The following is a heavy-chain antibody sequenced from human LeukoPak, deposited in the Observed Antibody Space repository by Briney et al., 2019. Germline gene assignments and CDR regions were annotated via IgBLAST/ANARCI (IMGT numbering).Heavy chain of an antibody. CDR3: ARGGDHHDY. V-gene: IGHV1-18*01. CDR2: ISVYKGTA. D-gene: IGHD2-21*02. Sequence: EASVKVSCKASGYIFTTYGISWVRQAPGQGLEWMGWISVYKGTANYAPSLQDRVTMTRDKSTNTAYMELRSLRSDDTAVYYCARGGDHHDYWGQGTLVTVSS. J-gene: IGHJ4*02. CDR1: GYIFTTYG.